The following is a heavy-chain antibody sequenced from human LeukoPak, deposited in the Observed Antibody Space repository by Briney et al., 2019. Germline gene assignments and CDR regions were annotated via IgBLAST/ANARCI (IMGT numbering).Heavy chain of an antibody. V-gene: IGHV3-73*01. CDR3: ARLLDYYGSGSYFDDY. Sequence: PGGSLRLSCAASGFTFSGSAMHWVRQASGKGLEWVGRIRSKANRYATAYAASVKGRFTISRDDSKNTAYLQMNSLTTDDTAVYYCARLLDYYGSGSYFDDYWGQGTLVTVSS. CDR2: IRSKANRYAT. CDR1: GFTFSGSA. J-gene: IGHJ4*02. D-gene: IGHD3-10*01.